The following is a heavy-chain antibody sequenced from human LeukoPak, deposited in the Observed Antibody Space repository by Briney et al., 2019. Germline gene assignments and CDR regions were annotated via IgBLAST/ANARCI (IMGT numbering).Heavy chain of an antibody. J-gene: IGHJ4*02. Sequence: SETLSLTCAVYGGSFSGYYWSWIRQPPGKGLEWIGEINHSGSTNYNPSLKGRVTISVDTSKNQFSLKLSSVTAADTAVYYCARVGGYSYGSDYWGQGTLVTVSS. CDR1: GGSFSGYY. CDR3: ARVGGYSYGSDY. D-gene: IGHD5-18*01. CDR2: INHSGST. V-gene: IGHV4-34*01.